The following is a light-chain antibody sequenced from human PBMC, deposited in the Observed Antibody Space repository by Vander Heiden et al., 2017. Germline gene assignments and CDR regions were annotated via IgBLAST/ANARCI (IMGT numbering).Light chain of an antibody. CDR3: SSYTSISTLV. J-gene: IGLJ2*01. V-gene: IGLV2-14*01. CDR2: EVS. CDR1: SSDVGGYNY. Sequence: QSALPQPASVSGSPGQSITISCTGTSSDVGGYNYVSWYQQHPGKAPKLMIYEVSNRPSGVSNRFSGSKSGNTASLTISGLQAEDEADYYCSSYTSISTLVFGGGTKLTVL.